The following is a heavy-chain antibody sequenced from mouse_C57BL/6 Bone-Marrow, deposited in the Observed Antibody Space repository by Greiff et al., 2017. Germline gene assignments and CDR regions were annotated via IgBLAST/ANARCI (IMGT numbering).Heavy chain of an antibody. J-gene: IGHJ4*01. CDR2: ISSGGSYT. CDR1: GFTFSSYA. V-gene: IGHV5-9-3*01. CDR3: ARRGTTVVHAMDY. Sequence: EVQRVESGGGLVKPGGSLKLSCAASGFTFSSYAMSWVRQTPEKRLEWVATISSGGSYTYYPDSVKGRFTISRDNAKNTLYLQMSSLRSEDTAMYYCARRGTTVVHAMDYWGQGTSVTVSS. D-gene: IGHD1-1*01.